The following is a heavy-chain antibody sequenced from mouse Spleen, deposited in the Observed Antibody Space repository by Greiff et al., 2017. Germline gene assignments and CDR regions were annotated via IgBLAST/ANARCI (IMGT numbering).Heavy chain of an antibody. V-gene: IGHV1-14*01. Sequence: EVQLQQSGPELVKPGASVKMSCKASGYTFTSYVMHWVKQKPGQGLEWIGYINPYNDGTKYNEKFKGKATLTVDKSSSTAYMELRSLTSEDTAVYYCARELYGNYYAMDYWGQGTSVTVSS. CDR3: ARELYGNYYAMDY. CDR2: INPYNDGT. CDR1: GYTFTSYV. J-gene: IGHJ4*01. D-gene: IGHD2-1*01.